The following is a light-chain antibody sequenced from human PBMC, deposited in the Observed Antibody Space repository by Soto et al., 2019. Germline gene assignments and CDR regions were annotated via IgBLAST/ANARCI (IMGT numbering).Light chain of an antibody. CDR1: TSDFTNYNY. CDR3: SSYTASTTLFV. J-gene: IGLJ1*01. Sequence: SVLTQPASVSGSPGQSITISCTGTTSDFTNYNYVSWYQQLPGKAPKLLIYEVTNRPSGVSNRFSGSKSGNTASLTISGLQSDDEADYYCSSYTASTTLFVFGSGTKVTVL. CDR2: EVT. V-gene: IGLV2-14*01.